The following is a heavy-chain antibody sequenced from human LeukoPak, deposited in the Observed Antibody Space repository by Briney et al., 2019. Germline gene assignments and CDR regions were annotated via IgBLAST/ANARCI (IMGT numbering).Heavy chain of an antibody. Sequence: GGSLRLSCAASGFTFSSYSMNWVRQAPGKGLEWVSSISSSSSYIYYADSVKGRFTISRDNAKNSLYLQMNSLRAEDTALYHCARDSTLERNDAFDIWGQGTMVTVSS. V-gene: IGHV3-21*04. D-gene: IGHD1-1*01. CDR2: ISSSSSYI. CDR3: ARDSTLERNDAFDI. CDR1: GFTFSSYS. J-gene: IGHJ3*02.